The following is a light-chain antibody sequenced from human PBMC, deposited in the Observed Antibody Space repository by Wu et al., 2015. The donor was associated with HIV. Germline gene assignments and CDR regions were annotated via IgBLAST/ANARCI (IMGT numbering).Light chain of an antibody. CDR3: QQWDT. J-gene: IGKJ2*01. CDR1: QSVSGS. CDR2: GAS. Sequence: DIVMTQSPATLSVSPGERATLSCRASQSVSGSLAWYQQKPGQAPRLIIYGASTRASGIPARFSGSGSGTEFTLTINSMQSEDFAVYYCQQWDTFGQGTKLEIK. V-gene: IGKV3-15*01.